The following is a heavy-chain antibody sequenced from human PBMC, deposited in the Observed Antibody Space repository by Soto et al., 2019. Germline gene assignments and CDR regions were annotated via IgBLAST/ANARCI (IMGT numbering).Heavy chain of an antibody. CDR3: ARETGTMIVVAPAYYFDY. CDR2: INPSGGST. Sequence: ASVKVSCKASGYTFTSYYMHWVRQAPGQGLEWMGIINPSGGSTSYAQKFQGRVTMTRDTSTSTVYMELSSLRSEDTAVYYCARETGTMIVVAPAYYFDYWDQRTLGTVSS. V-gene: IGHV1-46*01. D-gene: IGHD3-22*01. CDR1: GYTFTSYY. J-gene: IGHJ4*02.